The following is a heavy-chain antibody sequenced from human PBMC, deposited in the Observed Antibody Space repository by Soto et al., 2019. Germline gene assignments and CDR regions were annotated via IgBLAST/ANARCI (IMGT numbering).Heavy chain of an antibody. CDR2: ISAYNGNT. CDR3: ARDPAVLGAVAGAEESWFDP. J-gene: IGHJ5*02. CDR1: GYTFTSYG. D-gene: IGHD6-19*01. V-gene: IGHV1-18*01. Sequence: QVQLVQSGAEVKKPGASVKVSCKASGYTFTSYGISWVRQAPGQGLEWMGWISAYNGNTNYEQKLQGRVTMTTDTSTSTAYMELRSLRSDDTAVYYCARDPAVLGAVAGAEESWFDPWGQETLVTVSS.